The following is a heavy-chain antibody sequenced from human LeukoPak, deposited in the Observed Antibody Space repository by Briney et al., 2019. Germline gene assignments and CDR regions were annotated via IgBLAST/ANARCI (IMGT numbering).Heavy chain of an antibody. Sequence: GSLRLSCAASGFTVSSNYMSWVRQAPGKGLEWVSSISSSSSYIYYADSVKGRFTISRDNAKNSLYLQMNSLRAEDTAVYYCARDRGLRYFDWLPNYFDYWGQGTLVTVSS. CDR1: GFTVSSNY. D-gene: IGHD3-9*01. V-gene: IGHV3-21*01. J-gene: IGHJ4*02. CDR3: ARDRGLRYFDWLPNYFDY. CDR2: ISSSSSYI.